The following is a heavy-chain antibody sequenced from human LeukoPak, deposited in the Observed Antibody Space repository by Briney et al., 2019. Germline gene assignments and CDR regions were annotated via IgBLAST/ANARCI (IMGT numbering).Heavy chain of an antibody. CDR2: IHTYNGHT. V-gene: IGHV1-18*01. J-gene: IGHJ3*02. CDR1: GYTFTNYG. CDR3: ARGFDGHNAFDI. D-gene: IGHD3-9*01. Sequence: ASVKVSCKASGYTFTNYGVSWVRQAPGQGLEWMGWIHTYNGHTNYAQKLQGRVTMTTDTSTSTAYMELSSLRSDDTAVYYCARGFDGHNAFDIWGQGTMVTVSS.